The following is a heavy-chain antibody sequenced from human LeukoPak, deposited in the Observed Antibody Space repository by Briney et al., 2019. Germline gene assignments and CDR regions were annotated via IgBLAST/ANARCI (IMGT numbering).Heavy chain of an antibody. CDR1: GDSISSSY. CDR3: AGYGSGSYYKAFDF. J-gene: IGHJ4*02. CDR2: IYYTGSS. D-gene: IGHD3-10*01. V-gene: IGHV4-59*01. Sequence: SETLSLTCAVSGDSISSSYWSWIRQPPGKGLEWIGYIYYTGSSYYNPSLKSRATTSIDMSKNQFSLKLSSVTAADTAVYYCAGYGSGSYYKAFDFWGQEILVTVSS.